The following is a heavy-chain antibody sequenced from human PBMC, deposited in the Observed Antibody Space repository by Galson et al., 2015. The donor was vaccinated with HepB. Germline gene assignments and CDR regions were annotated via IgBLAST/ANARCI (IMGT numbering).Heavy chain of an antibody. Sequence: ETLSLTCTVSGGSLSSYYWSWIRQPPGRGLEWIGYIYYSGSTTYNPSLKSRVTISVDTSKNQFSLKLSSVTAADTAVYYCARVPAAIYYFDYWGQGTLVTVSS. V-gene: IGHV4-59*08. CDR3: ARVPAAIYYFDY. D-gene: IGHD2-2*01. CDR2: IYYSGST. CDR1: GGSLSSYY. J-gene: IGHJ4*02.